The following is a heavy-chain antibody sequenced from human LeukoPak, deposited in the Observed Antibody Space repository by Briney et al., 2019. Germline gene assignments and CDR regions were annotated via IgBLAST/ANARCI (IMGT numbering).Heavy chain of an antibody. CDR2: INPSGGST. CDR3: ARGAPTTRIGAGRFDY. J-gene: IGHJ4*02. D-gene: IGHD5-12*01. CDR1: GYSLTNCY. V-gene: IGHV1-46*01. Sequence: ASVKVSCKAFGYSLTNCYVHWVRQAPGQGLEWMGEINPSGGSTSYAQKFQGRITVTRDTYTNTVYTDLSSLRSEDTATYYCARGAPTTRIGAGRFDYWGQGSLLTVAS.